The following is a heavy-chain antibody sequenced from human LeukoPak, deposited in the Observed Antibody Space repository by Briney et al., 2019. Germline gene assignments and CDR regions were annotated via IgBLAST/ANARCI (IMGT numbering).Heavy chain of an antibody. Sequence: ASVKVSCKASGYTFIDYHLHWVRQAPGQGLEWMGRINPKSGGTNYAQKFQGRVTMTRDMSISTAYMELSSLRSDDTAVYFCVRDIDYYDSSGFGGGYYYYYYMDVWGRGTTVTVSS. V-gene: IGHV1-2*06. CDR3: VRDIDYYDSSGFGGGYYYYYYMDV. D-gene: IGHD3-22*01. CDR2: INPKSGGT. J-gene: IGHJ6*03. CDR1: GYTFIDYH.